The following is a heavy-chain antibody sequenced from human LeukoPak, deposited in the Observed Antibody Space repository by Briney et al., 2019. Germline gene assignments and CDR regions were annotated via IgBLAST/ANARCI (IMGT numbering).Heavy chain of an antibody. V-gene: IGHV3-23*01. CDR1: GITLSNYG. J-gene: IGHJ4*02. D-gene: IGHD3-10*01. CDR3: AKRGVVIRVVLVGFHKEAYYFDS. CDR2: ISGSGGST. Sequence: GGSLRLSCAVPGITLSNYGMSWVRQAPGKGLEWVAGISGSGGSTNYADSVKGRFTISRDSPKNTLYLQMNSVRAEDTAVYFCAKRGVVIRVVLVGFHKEAYYFDSWGQGALVTVSS.